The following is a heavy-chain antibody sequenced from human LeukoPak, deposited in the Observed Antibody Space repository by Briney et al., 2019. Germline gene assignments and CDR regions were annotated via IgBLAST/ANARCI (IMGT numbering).Heavy chain of an antibody. CDR3: ARDFCSGGSCYSDAFDI. Sequence: GGSLRLSCAASRFTFSSYSMNWVRQAPGKGLEWVSSISSSRSYIYYADSVKGRFTIFRDNAKNSLYLQMKSLRAEDTAVYYGARDFCSGGSCYSDAFDIWGQGTMVTVSS. J-gene: IGHJ3*02. V-gene: IGHV3-21*01. D-gene: IGHD2-15*01. CDR1: RFTFSSYS. CDR2: ISSSRSYI.